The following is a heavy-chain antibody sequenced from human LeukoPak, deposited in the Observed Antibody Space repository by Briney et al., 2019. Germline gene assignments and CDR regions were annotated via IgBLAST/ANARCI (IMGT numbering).Heavy chain of an antibody. CDR3: ARAEGYFDL. V-gene: IGHV3-48*01. J-gene: IGHJ2*01. CDR2: VSSLGGTI. Sequence: PGGSLRLSCAASGFTFSSYAMSWVRQAPGKGLEWVSFVSSLGGTIYYADSVKGRFTISRDNAKNSLYLQMNSLRAEDTAVYYCARAEGYFDLWGRGTLVTVSS. CDR1: GFTFSSYA.